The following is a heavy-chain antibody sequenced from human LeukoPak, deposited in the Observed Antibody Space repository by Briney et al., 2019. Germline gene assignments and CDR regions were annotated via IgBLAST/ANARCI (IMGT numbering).Heavy chain of an antibody. V-gene: IGHV3-30*18. J-gene: IGHJ4*02. CDR3: AKFRSHYVDY. CDR1: GYSFSAYD. D-gene: IGHD3-10*02. Sequence: GGSLRLSCTASGYSFSAYDIHWVRQAPGKGLEWVAAISHDGSQTFYADSVKGRFTISRDNPRNTLFLQMNSLRTEDTAVYYCAKFRSHYVDYWGQGTQVMVSS. CDR2: ISHDGSQT.